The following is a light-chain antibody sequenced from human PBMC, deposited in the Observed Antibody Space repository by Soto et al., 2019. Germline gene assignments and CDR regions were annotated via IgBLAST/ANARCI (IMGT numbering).Light chain of an antibody. CDR2: AAS. J-gene: IGKJ1*01. CDR3: QHSYSTRT. CDR1: QDIGAY. V-gene: IGKV1-39*01. Sequence: DLQMTQSPSSLSASIGDRVTISCRASQDIGAYVNWYQHKQGKAPRVLMYAASNLKSGVPPRFSGSGVGRDFTLTISDLQPGDFATYYCQHSYSTRTFGQGTKVERK.